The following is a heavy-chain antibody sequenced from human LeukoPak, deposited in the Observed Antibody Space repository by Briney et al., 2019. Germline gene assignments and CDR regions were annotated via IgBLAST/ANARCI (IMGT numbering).Heavy chain of an antibody. CDR1: GYTFTGYY. D-gene: IGHD6-19*01. CDR3: AAGSSGWYVDY. J-gene: IGHJ4*02. Sequence: ASVKVSCKASGYTFTGYYMHWVRQAPGQGLEWMGWINPNSGGTNYAQKFQGRVTMTRDTSISTAYMELSSLRSEDTAMYYCAAGSSGWYVDYWGQGTPVTVSS. V-gene: IGHV1-2*02. CDR2: INPNSGGT.